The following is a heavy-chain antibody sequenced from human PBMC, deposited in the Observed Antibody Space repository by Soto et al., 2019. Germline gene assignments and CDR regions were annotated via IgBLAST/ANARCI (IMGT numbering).Heavy chain of an antibody. D-gene: IGHD3-9*01. Sequence: GLCLRLSCGASGFTFSYVWMNGVLPKPVKVLDCFVRIKSNSDGGTTDYAAPVKGRFSISRDDSENTLYLQMDSLKTEDTAVYFCTTVFRSYDVLTGYYISSGIEHWGQGTLVTVSS. CDR2: IKSNSDGGTT. J-gene: IGHJ4*02. CDR1: GFTFSYVW. V-gene: IGHV3-15*07. CDR3: TTVFRSYDVLTGYYISSGIEH.